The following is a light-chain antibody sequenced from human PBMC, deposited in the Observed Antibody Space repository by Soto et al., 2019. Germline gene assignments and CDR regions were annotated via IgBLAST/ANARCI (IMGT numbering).Light chain of an antibody. J-gene: IGLJ3*02. V-gene: IGLV2-11*01. CDR3: CSYAGNYNWV. CDR1: SSDVGGYNY. Sequence: QSALTQPRSVSGSPGQSVTISCTGTSSDVGGYNYVSWYQQHPGKAPNVMIYDVSKRPSGVPDRFSGSKSGNTASLTISGLQAEDEADYYCCSYAGNYNWVFGGGTKVTVL. CDR2: DVS.